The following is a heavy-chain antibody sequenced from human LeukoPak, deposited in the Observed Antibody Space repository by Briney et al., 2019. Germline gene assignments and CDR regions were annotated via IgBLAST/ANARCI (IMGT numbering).Heavy chain of an antibody. CDR1: GFTFGDYV. D-gene: IGHD4-17*01. V-gene: IGHV3-49*04. Sequence: PGRSLRLSCTASGFTFGDYVMSGVRQDPGKGLEWVGFIRSKGYGGTTEYAASVKGRFTISRDDSKSFAYLQINSLKTEDTGVYYCTRGAYAAGYWGQGTLVTVSS. J-gene: IGHJ4*02. CDR2: IRSKGYGGTT. CDR3: TRGAYAAGY.